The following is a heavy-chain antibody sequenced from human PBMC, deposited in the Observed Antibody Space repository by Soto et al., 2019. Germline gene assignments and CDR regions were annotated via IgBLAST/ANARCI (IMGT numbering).Heavy chain of an antibody. J-gene: IGHJ6*02. D-gene: IGHD3-22*01. CDR3: ARVPAPASAYHPVYRSAGMDV. Sequence: PAETLSLTCAVYGGSFSGDYWHGIRQPPGKGLEWIGEIRHTGSTTYSPPLKSRVTISIDTSKNQFSLKLSPVTAADTAVYYCARVPAPASAYHPVYRSAGMDVWGQATTVT. CDR2: IRHTGST. V-gene: IGHV4-34*01. CDR1: GGSFSGDY.